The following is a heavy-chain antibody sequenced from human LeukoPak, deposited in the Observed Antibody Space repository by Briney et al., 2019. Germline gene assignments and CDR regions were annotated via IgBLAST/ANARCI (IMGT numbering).Heavy chain of an antibody. CDR2: INSNGNII. Sequence: GGSLRLSCAASGMRFSDFYMYWMRQAPGKGPEWISFINSNGNIIHYADSVKGRFTLSRDNAKNSLYLHVDSLRVEDTATYYCASGRRAFNFWGPGTADTVSS. V-gene: IGHV3-11*01. J-gene: IGHJ4*02. CDR3: ASGRRAFNF. D-gene: IGHD1-14*01. CDR1: GMRFSDFY.